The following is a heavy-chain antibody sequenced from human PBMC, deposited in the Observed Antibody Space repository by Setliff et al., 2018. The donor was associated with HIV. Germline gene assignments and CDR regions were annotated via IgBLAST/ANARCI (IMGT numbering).Heavy chain of an antibody. CDR3: TRGGFGDFYYYYMDV. CDR1: GFIFSNAW. J-gene: IGHJ6*03. D-gene: IGHD3-10*01. CDR2: IEIKTDGGTT. Sequence: GGSLRLSCAASGFIFSNAWMNWVRQAPGKGLEWVGRIEIKTDGGTTDYAAPVNGRFSISRDDSKDTLYLQMNSLKTEDTAVYYCTRGGFGDFYYYYMDVWGKGTTVTVSS. V-gene: IGHV3-15*04.